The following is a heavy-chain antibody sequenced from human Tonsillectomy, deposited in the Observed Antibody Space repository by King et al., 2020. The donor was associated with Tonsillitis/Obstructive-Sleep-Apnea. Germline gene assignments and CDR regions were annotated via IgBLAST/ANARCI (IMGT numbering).Heavy chain of an antibody. CDR1: GFSLSSYE. V-gene: IGHV3-48*03. CDR2: ISSSGTTI. CDR3: ATVPPVGSGWYTVYFDY. D-gene: IGHD6-19*01. Sequence: VQLVESGGGLVQPGGSLRLSCAASGFSLSSYEMIWVRQAPGKGLEWVSYISSSGTTIYYADTVKGRFTISRDNAKNSMSLQMNSLRAEDTAVYYCATVPPVGSGWYTVYFDYWGQGALVTVSS. J-gene: IGHJ4*02.